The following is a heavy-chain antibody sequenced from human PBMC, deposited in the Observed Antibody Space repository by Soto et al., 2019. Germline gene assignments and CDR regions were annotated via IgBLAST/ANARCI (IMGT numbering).Heavy chain of an antibody. CDR1: GYSFTSYW. Sequence: GESLKISCKGSGYSFTSYWIGWVRQMPGKGLEWMGIIYPGDSDTRYSPSFQGQVTISADKSISTAYLQWSSLKASDTAIYYCARPRYCSSTSCLDAFDIWGQGTMVTVSS. CDR3: ARPRYCSSTSCLDAFDI. V-gene: IGHV5-51*01. J-gene: IGHJ3*02. D-gene: IGHD2-2*01. CDR2: IYPGDSDT.